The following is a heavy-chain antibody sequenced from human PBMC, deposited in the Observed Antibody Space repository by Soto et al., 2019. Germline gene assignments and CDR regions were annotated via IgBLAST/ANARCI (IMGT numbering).Heavy chain of an antibody. V-gene: IGHV4-61*01. J-gene: IGHJ4*02. CDR2: IYYSGST. Sequence: SETLSLTCTVSGGSVSSGSYYWSWIRQPPGKGLEWVGYIYYSGSTNYNPSLKGRVTISVDTSKNQFSLKLSSVTAADTAVYYCARDSYDYVWGSYRYTSFDYWGPGTMVTVYS. D-gene: IGHD3-16*02. CDR1: GGSVSSGSYY. CDR3: ARDSYDYVWGSYRYTSFDY.